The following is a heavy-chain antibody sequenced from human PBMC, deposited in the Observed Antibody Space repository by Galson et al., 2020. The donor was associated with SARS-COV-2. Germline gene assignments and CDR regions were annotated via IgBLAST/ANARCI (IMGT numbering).Heavy chain of an antibody. CDR3: TSETASSSGN. CDR2: IYYNGAT. D-gene: IGHD6-6*01. Sequence: SETLSLTCTVSGGSISSSSYYWAWIRQPPGKGLEWIGSIYYNGATYYSPSLKSRATISLDTSKNQFSLKLTSVTAADTAVYFCTSETASSSGNWGQGTLVTVSS. CDR1: GGSISSSSYY. V-gene: IGHV4-39*07. J-gene: IGHJ4*02.